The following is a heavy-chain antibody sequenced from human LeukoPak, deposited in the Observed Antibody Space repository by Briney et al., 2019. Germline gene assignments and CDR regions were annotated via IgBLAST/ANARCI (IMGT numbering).Heavy chain of an antibody. V-gene: IGHV3-23*01. CDR1: GFTFSSYA. CDR3: ARDNGGDY. Sequence: GGSLRPSCAASGFTFSSYAMSWVRQAPGKGLEWVSGISGSGDNTYYADSVKGRFTISRDNAENSLYLQMNSLRAEDTAVYYCARDNGGDYWGQGTLVTVSS. J-gene: IGHJ4*02. D-gene: IGHD3-16*01. CDR2: ISGSGDNT.